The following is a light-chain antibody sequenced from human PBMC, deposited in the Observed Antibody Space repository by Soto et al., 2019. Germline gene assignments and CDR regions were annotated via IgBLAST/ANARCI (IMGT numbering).Light chain of an antibody. Sequence: EIVLTQSPATLSLSPGERATLSCRASQSVGDYLGWYQQKPGQAPRLLIYDASQRATGVPARFSASGSGTDFTLTISSLEPEDFAIYYCQQREDWPLAFGGGTKVEFK. J-gene: IGKJ4*01. CDR1: QSVGDY. CDR2: DAS. V-gene: IGKV3-11*01. CDR3: QQREDWPLA.